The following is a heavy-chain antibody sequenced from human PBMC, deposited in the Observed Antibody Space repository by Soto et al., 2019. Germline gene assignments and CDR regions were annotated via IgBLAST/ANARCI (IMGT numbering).Heavy chain of an antibody. V-gene: IGHV3-48*02. J-gene: IGHJ4*02. CDR3: ARGGDGYNEYYFDY. Sequence: EVQLVESGGGLVQPGGSLRLSCAASGFTFSSYSMNWVRQAPGKGLEWVSYISSSSSTIYYADSVKGRFTISRDNAKNSLYLQMNSLRDEDTAVYYCARGGDGYNEYYFDYWGQGTLVTVSS. CDR1: GFTFSSYS. D-gene: IGHD5-12*01. CDR2: ISSSSSTI.